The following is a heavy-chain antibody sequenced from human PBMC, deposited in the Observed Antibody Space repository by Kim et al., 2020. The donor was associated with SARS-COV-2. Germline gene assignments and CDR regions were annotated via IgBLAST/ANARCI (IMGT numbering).Heavy chain of an antibody. J-gene: IGHJ4*02. CDR1: GFTFSSYW. Sequence: GGSLRLSCAASGFTFSSYWMSWVRQAPGKGLEWVANIKQDGSEKYYVDSVKGRFTISRDNAKNSLYLQMNSLRAEDTAVYYCARDPEENSYGSFFDYWGQGTLVTVSS. V-gene: IGHV3-7*03. CDR2: IKQDGSEK. D-gene: IGHD5-18*01. CDR3: ARDPEENSYGSFFDY.